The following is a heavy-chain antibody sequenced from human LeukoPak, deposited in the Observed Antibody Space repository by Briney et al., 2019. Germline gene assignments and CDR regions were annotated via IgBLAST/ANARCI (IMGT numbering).Heavy chain of an antibody. J-gene: IGHJ4*02. CDR3: ARSSRSMVRGVITHDY. CDR1: GFTFSSYS. D-gene: IGHD3-10*01. V-gene: IGHV3-21*01. Sequence: GGSLRLSCAASGFTFSSYSMNWVRQAPGKGLEWVSSISSSSSYIYYADSVKGRFTISRDNAKNSLYLQMNSLRAEDTAVYYCARSSRSMVRGVITHDYWGQGTLVTVSS. CDR2: ISSSSSYI.